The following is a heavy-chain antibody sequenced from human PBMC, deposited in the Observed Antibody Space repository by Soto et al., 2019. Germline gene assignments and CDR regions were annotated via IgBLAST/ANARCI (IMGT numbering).Heavy chain of an antibody. CDR1: GGSISSGDYY. CDR3: ARGDYYEIFDY. D-gene: IGHD3-22*01. J-gene: IGHJ4*02. V-gene: IGHV4-30-4*01. CDR2: IYDSGST. Sequence: TLSLTCTVSGGSISSGDYYWSWIRQPPGKGLEWIGYIYDSGSTYYNPSLKSRVTISVDTSKNQFSLKLSAVTAADTAVYYCARGDYYEIFDYWGQGTLVTVSS.